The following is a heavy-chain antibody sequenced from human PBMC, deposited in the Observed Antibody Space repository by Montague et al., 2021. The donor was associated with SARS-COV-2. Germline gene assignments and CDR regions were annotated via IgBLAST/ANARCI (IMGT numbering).Heavy chain of an antibody. Sequence: SETLSLTCTVSGGSVSRISSHWGWIRHPPGKGLEYIGSFYYAGGSQYNPSLKSRVTISVYTYNYQFSLKMNSVTAADTAVYFCARLYGSSFDYWGQGTLVTVSS. CDR2: FYYAGGS. CDR3: ARLYGSSFDY. J-gene: IGHJ4*02. D-gene: IGHD4-17*01. V-gene: IGHV4-39*01. CDR1: GGSVSRISSH.